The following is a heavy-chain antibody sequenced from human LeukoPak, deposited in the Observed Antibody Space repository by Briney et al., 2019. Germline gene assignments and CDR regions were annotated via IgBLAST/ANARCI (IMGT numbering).Heavy chain of an antibody. CDR3: ARERVDVLLWFGEPTDAFDI. V-gene: IGHV1-46*01. Sequence: ASVKVSCEASGYTFTSYYMHWVRQAPGQGLEWMGIINPSGGSTSYAQKFQGRVTMTRDTSTSTVYMELSSLRSEDTAVYYCARERVDVLLWFGEPTDAFDIWGQGTMVTVSS. CDR2: INPSGGST. J-gene: IGHJ3*02. D-gene: IGHD3-10*01. CDR1: GYTFTSYY.